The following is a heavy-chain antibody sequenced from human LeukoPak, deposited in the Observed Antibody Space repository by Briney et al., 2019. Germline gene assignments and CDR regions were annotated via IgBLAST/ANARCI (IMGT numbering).Heavy chain of an antibody. CDR2: INHSGST. CDR1: GVSFSGYY. Sequence: SETLSLTCAAYGVSFSGYYWSWIRQPPGKGLEWIGEINHSGSTNCNPSLKSRVTISVDTSKNQFSLKLSSVTAADTAVYYCARGLLTIRGSYWDFIFDYWGQGTLVTVSS. D-gene: IGHD1-26*01. J-gene: IGHJ4*02. CDR3: ARGLLTIRGSYWDFIFDY. V-gene: IGHV4-34*01.